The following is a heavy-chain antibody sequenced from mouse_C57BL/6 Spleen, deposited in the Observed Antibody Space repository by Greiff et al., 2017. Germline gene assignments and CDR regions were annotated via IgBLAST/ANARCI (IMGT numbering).Heavy chain of an antibody. D-gene: IGHD3-1*01. V-gene: IGHV5-17*01. Sequence: EVKLVESGGGLVKPGGSLKLSCAASGFTFSDYGMHWVRQAPEKGLEWVAYISSGSSTIYYADTVKGRFTISRDNAKNTLFLQMTSLRSEDTAMYYCARSGGYYYFDYWGQGTTRTVSS. CDR3: ARSGGYYYFDY. J-gene: IGHJ2*01. CDR2: ISSGSSTI. CDR1: GFTFSDYG.